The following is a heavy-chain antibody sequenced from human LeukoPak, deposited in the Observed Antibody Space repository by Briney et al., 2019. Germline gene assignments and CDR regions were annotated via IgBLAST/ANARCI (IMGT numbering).Heavy chain of an antibody. J-gene: IGHJ4*02. CDR3: ARGVRGVIITWDY. CDR1: GGTFSSYA. V-gene: IGHV1-69*05. D-gene: IGHD3-10*01. Sequence: SVKVSCKASGGTFSSYAISWVRQAPGQGLEWMGGIIPIFGTANYAQKFQGRVTITTDESTSTAYMELSSLRSEDTAVYYCARGVRGVIITWDYWGQGTLVTVSS. CDR2: IIPIFGTA.